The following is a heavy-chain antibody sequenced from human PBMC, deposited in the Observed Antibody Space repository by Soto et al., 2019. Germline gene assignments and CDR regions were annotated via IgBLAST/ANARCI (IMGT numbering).Heavy chain of an antibody. CDR2: ISAYNGNT. CDR3: ARDVRYDFWSGYRGYHYYGMDV. CDR1: GYTFTSYG. Sequence: QVQLVQSGAEVKKPGASVKVSCKASGYTFTSYGISWVRQAPGQGLEWMGWISAYNGNTNYAQKLQGRVTMTPDTSTSTAYMELRSLRSDDTAVYYCARDVRYDFWSGYRGYHYYGMDVWGQGTTVTVSS. D-gene: IGHD3-3*01. V-gene: IGHV1-18*04. J-gene: IGHJ6*02.